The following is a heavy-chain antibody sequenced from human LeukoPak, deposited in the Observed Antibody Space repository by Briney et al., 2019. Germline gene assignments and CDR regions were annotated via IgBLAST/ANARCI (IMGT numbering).Heavy chain of an antibody. J-gene: IGHJ4*02. CDR2: IGNTET. D-gene: IGHD5-18*01. Sequence: GGSLRLSCATSGFPFETNAMSWVRQAPGKGLEWVATIGNTETFYADSVTGRFTISRDNSKNTVNLQMNRLRVEDTAIYCCAKDWIQFNRVFDCFDSWGQGTLVTVSS. CDR3: AKDWIQFNRVFDCFDS. CDR1: GFPFETNA. V-gene: IGHV3-23*01.